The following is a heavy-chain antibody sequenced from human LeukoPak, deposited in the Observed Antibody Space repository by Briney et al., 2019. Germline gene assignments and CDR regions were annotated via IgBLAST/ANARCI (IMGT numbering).Heavy chain of an antibody. CDR3: ASRPDIVVVPAALYNWFDP. J-gene: IGHJ5*02. CDR2: IIPIFGTA. CDR1: GGTFSSYA. V-gene: IGHV1-69*13. Sequence: SVKVSCKASGGTFSSYAISWVRQAPGQGLEWMGGIIPIFGTANYAQKFQGRVTITADESTSTAYMELSSLRSEDTAVYYCASRPDIVVVPAALYNWFDPWGQGTLVTVSS. D-gene: IGHD2-2*01.